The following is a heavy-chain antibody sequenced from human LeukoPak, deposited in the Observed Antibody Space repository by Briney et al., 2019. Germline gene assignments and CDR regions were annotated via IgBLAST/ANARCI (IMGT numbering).Heavy chain of an antibody. Sequence: ASVKVSCKASGYTFTGYYMHWVRQAPGQGLEWMGRINPNSGGTNYAQKFQGRVTMTRDTSISTAYMELSRLRSDDTAVYYCARAPYYYDSSGLSYWGQGTLLTVSS. CDR1: GYTFTGYY. CDR2: INPNSGGT. J-gene: IGHJ4*02. D-gene: IGHD3-22*01. CDR3: ARAPYYYDSSGLSY. V-gene: IGHV1-2*06.